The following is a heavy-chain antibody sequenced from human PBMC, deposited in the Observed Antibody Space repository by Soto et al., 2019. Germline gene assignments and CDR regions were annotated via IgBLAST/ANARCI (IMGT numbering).Heavy chain of an antibody. CDR1: GYTFRNFA. J-gene: IGHJ4*02. D-gene: IGHD6-13*01. Sequence: QVRLVESGGGVVQPGGSLRLSCAACGYTFRNFAMHWVRQAPGKGLEWVAVTSYDGNNKDYADSVKGRFTISRDNSKNTLFLQVNSLRPEDTAVYYCARERAIAATGIFYYWGKATLVTVSS. CDR3: ARERAIAATGIFYY. CDR2: TSYDGNNK. V-gene: IGHV3-30-3*01.